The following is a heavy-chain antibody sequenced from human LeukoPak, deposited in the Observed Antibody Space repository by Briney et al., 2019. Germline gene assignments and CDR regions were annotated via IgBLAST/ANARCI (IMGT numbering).Heavy chain of an antibody. Sequence: PGRSLRLSCAASGFTFSSYGMHWVRQAPGKGLEWVAVISYDGSNKYYADSVKGRFTISRDNSKNTLYLQMNRLRAEDTAVYYCAKEADLWQYSDGDWGIDYWGQGTLVTVSS. D-gene: IGHD5-18*01. CDR1: GFTFSSYG. CDR2: ISYDGSNK. J-gene: IGHJ4*02. V-gene: IGHV3-30*18. CDR3: AKEADLWQYSDGDWGIDY.